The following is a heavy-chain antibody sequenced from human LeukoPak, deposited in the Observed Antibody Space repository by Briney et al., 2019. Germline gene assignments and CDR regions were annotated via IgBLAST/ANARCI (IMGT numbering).Heavy chain of an antibody. D-gene: IGHD4-17*01. CDR2: IYHSGST. V-gene: IGHV4-30-2*01. Sequence: SETLSLTCAVSGDSISSGGYSWSWIRQPPGKGLEWIGYIYHSGSTYYNPSLKSRVTISVDRSKNQFSLKLSSVTAADTAVYYCAREDGVSDAFDIWGQGTMVTASS. CDR1: GDSISSGGYS. CDR3: AREDGVSDAFDI. J-gene: IGHJ3*02.